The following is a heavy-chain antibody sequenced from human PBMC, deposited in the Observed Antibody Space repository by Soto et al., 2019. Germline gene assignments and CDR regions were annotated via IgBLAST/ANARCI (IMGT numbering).Heavy chain of an antibody. D-gene: IGHD6-6*01. CDR2: IIPIFGTA. J-gene: IGHJ6*02. V-gene: IGHV1-69*06. CDR3: ARERDIAARPAYYYYYGMDV. CDR1: GGTFSSYA. Sequence: QVQLVQSGAEVKKPGSSVKVSCKASGGTFSSYAISWVRQAPGQGLEWMGGIIPIFGTANYAQKFQGRVTITADKSTSTAYMELSSRRSEYTAVYYCARERDIAARPAYYYYYGMDVWGQGTTVTVSS.